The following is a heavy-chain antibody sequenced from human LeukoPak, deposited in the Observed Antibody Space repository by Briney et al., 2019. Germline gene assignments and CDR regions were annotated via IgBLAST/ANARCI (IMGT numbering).Heavy chain of an antibody. V-gene: IGHV3-23*01. J-gene: IGHJ6*03. CDR3: AIPPGGYYASYYYYMDV. CDR1: GFTFSSYA. Sequence: TGGSLRLSCAASGFTFSSYAMSWVRQAPGKGLEWVSAISGSGGSTYYADSVKGRFTISRDNSKNTLYLQMNSLRAEDTAVYYCAIPPGGYYASYYYYMDVWGKGTTVTVSS. D-gene: IGHD3-10*01. CDR2: ISGSGGST.